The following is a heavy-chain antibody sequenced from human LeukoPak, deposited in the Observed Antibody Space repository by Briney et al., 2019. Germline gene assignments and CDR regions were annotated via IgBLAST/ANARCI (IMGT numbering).Heavy chain of an antibody. CDR3: ARSNYGDYLDAFDI. V-gene: IGHV3-9*01. CDR1: GFTFDDYA. D-gene: IGHD4-17*01. Sequence: PGRSLRLSCAASGFTFDDYAMHWVRQAPGKGLEWVSGISWNSGSIGYAGSVKGRFTISRDNAKNSLYLQMNSLRAEDTALYYCARSNYGDYLDAFDIWGQGTMVTVSS. J-gene: IGHJ3*02. CDR2: ISWNSGSI.